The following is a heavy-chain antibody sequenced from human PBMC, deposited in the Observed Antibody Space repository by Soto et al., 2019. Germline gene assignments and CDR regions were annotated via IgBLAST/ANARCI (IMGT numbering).Heavy chain of an antibody. J-gene: IGHJ6*02. V-gene: IGHV3-21*06. D-gene: IGHD2-2*01. Sequence: LRLSCAASGFTFTTYSLTWVRQAPGKGLEWVASIGSSSNYIYYADSVKGRFTISRDNAKNSLFLQMNSLRAEDTAVYYCATLTYCSSASCPNYYYVMDVWGQGTTVTVSS. CDR2: IGSSSNYI. CDR1: GFTFTTYS. CDR3: ATLTYCSSASCPNYYYVMDV.